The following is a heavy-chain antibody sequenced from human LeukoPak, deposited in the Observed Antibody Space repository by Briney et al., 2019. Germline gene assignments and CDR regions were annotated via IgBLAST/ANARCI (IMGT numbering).Heavy chain of an antibody. D-gene: IGHD3-10*01. Sequence: SETLSLTCAVYGGSFSGYYWSWIRQPPGKGLECIGYIHYTGSTNYNPSLKSRVTISVETSKNQFSLKLKSVTAADTAVYYCARGGYYGSGNDFRFDPWGQGTLVTVSS. CDR1: GGSFSGYY. CDR3: ARGGYYGSGNDFRFDP. J-gene: IGHJ5*02. CDR2: IHYTGST. V-gene: IGHV4-59*01.